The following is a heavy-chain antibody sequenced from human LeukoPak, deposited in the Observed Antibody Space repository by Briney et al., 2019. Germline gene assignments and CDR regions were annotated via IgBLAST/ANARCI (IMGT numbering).Heavy chain of an antibody. CDR1: GYTFTGYY. V-gene: IGHV1-2*02. Sequence: ASVKVSCRASGYTFTGYYMHWVRQAPGQGLEWMGWINPNSGGTNYAQKFQGRVTVTRDTSISTAYMELSRLRSDDTAVYYCARAVYSYGPGDYWGQGTLVTVSS. J-gene: IGHJ4*02. CDR3: ARAVYSYGPGDY. D-gene: IGHD5-18*01. CDR2: INPNSGGT.